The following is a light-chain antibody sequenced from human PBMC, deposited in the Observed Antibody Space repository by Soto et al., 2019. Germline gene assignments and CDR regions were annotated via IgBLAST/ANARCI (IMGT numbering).Light chain of an antibody. CDR1: SSDIGGYNY. V-gene: IGLV2-8*01. CDR3: ASYAGNDNFG. Sequence: QSVLTQPPSASGSPGQSVTIPCTGTSSDIGGYNYVSWYQQYPGKAPKLVIYQVNKRPSGVPDRFSGSRSGNTASLTVSGLQLEDEADYYCASYAGNDNFGFGGGTQLTVL. J-gene: IGLJ3*02. CDR2: QVN.